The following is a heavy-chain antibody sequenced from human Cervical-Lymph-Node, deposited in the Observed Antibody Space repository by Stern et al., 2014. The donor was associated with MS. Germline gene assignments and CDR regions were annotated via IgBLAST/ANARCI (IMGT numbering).Heavy chain of an antibody. J-gene: IGHJ4*02. CDR2: IIPILVIR. V-gene: IGHV1-69*09. CDR1: GDTFSTYA. CDR3: ARERGSGSYVDY. Sequence: QVQLVQSGAEVKKPGSSVKVSCKASGDTFSTYAISWVRQAPGQGLEWMGRIIPILVIRNYAQKFQGRFTITADKSTSTAYMELSSLRSEDTAVYYCARERGSGSYVDYWGQGTLVTVSS. D-gene: IGHD3-10*01.